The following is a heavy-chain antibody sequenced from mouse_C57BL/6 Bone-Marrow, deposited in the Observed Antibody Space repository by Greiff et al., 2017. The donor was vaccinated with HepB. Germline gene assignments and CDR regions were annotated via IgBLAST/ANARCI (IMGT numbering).Heavy chain of an antibody. V-gene: IGHV1-50*01. CDR3: ARLEYDYVDWFAY. Sequence: QVQLQQPGAELVKPGASVKLSCKASGYTFTSYWMQWVKQRPGQGLEWIGEIDPSDSYTNYNQKFKGKATLTVDTSSSTAYMQLSSLTSEDSAVYYCARLEYDYVDWFAYWGQGTTLTVSS. CDR1: GYTFTSYW. CDR2: IDPSDSYT. D-gene: IGHD2-4*01. J-gene: IGHJ2*01.